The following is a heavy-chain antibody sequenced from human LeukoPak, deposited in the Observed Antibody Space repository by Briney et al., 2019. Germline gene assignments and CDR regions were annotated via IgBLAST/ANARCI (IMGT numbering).Heavy chain of an antibody. J-gene: IGHJ4*02. Sequence: PGRSLRLSCTASGFTFGDYAMTWVRQAPGKGLEWVGFIRSRAYGGTTEYAASVKGRFTISRDDSKSIAYLQMNSLKTEDIGVYYCTRGKRGIDYWGQGTLVTVSS. CDR1: GFTFGDYA. D-gene: IGHD3-10*01. V-gene: IGHV3-49*04. CDR3: TRGKRGIDY. CDR2: IRSRAYGGTT.